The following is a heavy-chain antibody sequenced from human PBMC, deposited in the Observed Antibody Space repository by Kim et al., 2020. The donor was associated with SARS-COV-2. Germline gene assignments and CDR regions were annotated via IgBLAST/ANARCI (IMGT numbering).Heavy chain of an antibody. D-gene: IGHD5-18*01. CDR1: GFVFITYG. V-gene: IGHV1-18*04. Sequence: ASVKVSCRASGFVFITYGISWVRQAPGQGLEWVGWIGAYDGDTNYADNLRGRVTITTDTSTSTAYMELRSLTSDDTAVYYCARDRGYSVDTFDIWGQGTRVTVSS. CDR3: ARDRGYSVDTFDI. J-gene: IGHJ3*02. CDR2: IGAYDGDT.